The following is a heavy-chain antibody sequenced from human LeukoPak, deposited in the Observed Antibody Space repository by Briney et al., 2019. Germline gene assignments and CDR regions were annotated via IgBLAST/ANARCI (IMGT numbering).Heavy chain of an antibody. CDR1: GYTFTGYY. V-gene: IGHV1-2*02. Sequence: ASVKVSCKASGYTFTGYYMHWVRQAPGQGLEWMGWINPNSGGTNYAQKFQGRVTMTRDTSISTAYMELSRLRSDDTAVYYCARRAYCSSTSCYFFDYWGQGTLVTVSS. J-gene: IGHJ4*02. CDR3: ARRAYCSSTSCYFFDY. CDR2: INPNSGGT. D-gene: IGHD2-2*01.